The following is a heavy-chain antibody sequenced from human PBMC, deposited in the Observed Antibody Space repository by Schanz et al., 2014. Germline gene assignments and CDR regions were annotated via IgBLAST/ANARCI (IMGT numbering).Heavy chain of an antibody. V-gene: IGHV3-30*02. CDR1: GFTVNTNY. Sequence: VQLVESGGGLIHPGGSLRLSCAVSGFTVNTNYMTWVRQAPGKGLEWVAFIRYDGSNNYYADSVKGRFTISRDNSKNTLYLQMNSLRAEDTAVYYCTKFETRTGTNYWGQGTLVTVSS. CDR3: TKFETRTGTNY. J-gene: IGHJ4*02. CDR2: IRYDGSNN. D-gene: IGHD1-1*01.